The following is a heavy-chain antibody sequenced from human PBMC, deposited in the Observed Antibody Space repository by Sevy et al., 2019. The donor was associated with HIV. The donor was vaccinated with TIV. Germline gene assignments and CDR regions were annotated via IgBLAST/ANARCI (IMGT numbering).Heavy chain of an antibody. Sequence: GGSLRLSCAASGFTFSDHGMHWVRQAPGKGLDWVAAISYDGNNRYYADSVKGRFTISRDNSKNTLYLQMDSVGPEETAVYYCAKEDYGGNLPNYFASWGQGTRVTVSS. D-gene: IGHD4-17*01. CDR2: ISYDGNNR. J-gene: IGHJ4*02. V-gene: IGHV3-30*18. CDR3: AKEDYGGNLPNYFAS. CDR1: GFTFSDHG.